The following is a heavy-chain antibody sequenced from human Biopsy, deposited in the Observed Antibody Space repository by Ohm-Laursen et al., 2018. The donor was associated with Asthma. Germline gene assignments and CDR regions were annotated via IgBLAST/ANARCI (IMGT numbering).Heavy chain of an antibody. CDR2: ISSGTTYI. CDR3: ARDSGGDWSCSDRGCDYYYTYAMDV. J-gene: IGHJ6*02. Sequence: SLRLSCAASGFTFNYYSINWVRQAPGKGLEWVASISSGTTYIYYADSVKGRFTISRDNGKNSLFLQMSSLRAEDTAVYYCARDSGGDWSCSDRGCDYYYTYAMDVWGQGTTVTVSS. V-gene: IGHV3-21*01. D-gene: IGHD5-12*01. CDR1: GFTFNYYS.